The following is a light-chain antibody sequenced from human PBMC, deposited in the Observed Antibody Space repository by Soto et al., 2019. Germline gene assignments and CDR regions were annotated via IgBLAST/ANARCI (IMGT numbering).Light chain of an antibody. CDR1: QSVSSSY. CDR3: QQYSSSPVT. Sequence: EIVLTQSPGTLSSSPGERATLSCRASQSVSSSYLAWYQQKPGQAPRLLIYAVSSRATGIPDRFSGSGSGKDFNLTIRRLEPEDFAVYYCQQYSSSPVTFGPGTKVDIK. CDR2: AVS. J-gene: IGKJ3*01. V-gene: IGKV3-20*01.